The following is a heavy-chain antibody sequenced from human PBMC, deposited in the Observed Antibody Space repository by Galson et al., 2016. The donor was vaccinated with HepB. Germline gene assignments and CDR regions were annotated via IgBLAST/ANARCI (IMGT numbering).Heavy chain of an antibody. J-gene: IGHJ6*02. CDR2: SYGDGST. V-gene: IGHV3-53*01. CDR3: ARDPGFRNGMNV. CDR1: GFPFSTYC. Sequence: SLRLSCAASGFPFSTYCVTWVRQAPGKGLEWLSVSYGDGSTYYAESVRGRFTISRDNSKNSVFLQMNNLRAEDTAVYYCARDPGFRNGMNVWGQGTTVTVSS.